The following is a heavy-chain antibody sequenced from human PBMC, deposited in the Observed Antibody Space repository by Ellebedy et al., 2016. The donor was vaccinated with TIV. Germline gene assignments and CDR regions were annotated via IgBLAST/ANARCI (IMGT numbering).Heavy chain of an antibody. D-gene: IGHD6-13*01. V-gene: IGHV3-73*01. CDR3: IGRSREQLDPPYWYFDL. Sequence: GESLKISXAASGFTFSGSAVHWVRQASGKGLEWVGRIRSKANSYATEYAASVKGRFTISRDDSNNTAYLQMNSLKTEDTAVYYCIGRSREQLDPPYWYFDLWGRGTLVTVSS. CDR2: IRSKANSYAT. J-gene: IGHJ2*01. CDR1: GFTFSGSA.